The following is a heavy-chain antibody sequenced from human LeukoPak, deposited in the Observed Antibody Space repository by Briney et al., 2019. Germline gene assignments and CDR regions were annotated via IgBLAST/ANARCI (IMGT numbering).Heavy chain of an antibody. Sequence: SETLSLTCAVYGGSFSGYYWSWIRQPPGKGLEWIGEINHSGSTNYNPSLKSRVTISVDTSKNQFSLKLSSVTAADTAVYYCARAKGNGLLWFGEPRGWFDPWGQGTLVTVSS. CDR1: GGSFSGYY. CDR3: ARAKGNGLLWFGEPRGWFDP. CDR2: INHSGST. D-gene: IGHD3-10*01. V-gene: IGHV4-34*01. J-gene: IGHJ5*02.